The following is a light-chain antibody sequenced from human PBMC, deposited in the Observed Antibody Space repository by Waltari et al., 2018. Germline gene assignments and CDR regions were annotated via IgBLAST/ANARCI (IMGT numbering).Light chain of an antibody. J-gene: IGLJ3*02. Sequence: SSELTQDPAVSVALGQTIRITCQGDSLRTSYASWYQLKPGPAPVLVMFGKEQRPSGSPDRISGASTGTTASWTINGAQSEDESTYYCSSRNFMADQLVFAGGNKVTVL. CDR2: GKE. CDR1: SLRTSY. CDR3: SSRNFMADQLV. V-gene: IGLV3-19*01.